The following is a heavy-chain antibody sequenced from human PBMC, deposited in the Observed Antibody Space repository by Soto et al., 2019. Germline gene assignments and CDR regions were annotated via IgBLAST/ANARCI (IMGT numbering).Heavy chain of an antibody. J-gene: IGHJ4*02. V-gene: IGHV1-46*01. CDR2: INPSGGST. D-gene: IGHD4-17*01. CDR3: ARSRTVTTPADH. Sequence: ASVKVSCKASGYTFTSYYMHWVRQAPGQGLEWMGIINPSGGSTSYAQKFQGRVTMTRDTSTSTVYMELSRLRSEDTAVYYCARSRTVTTPADHWGQGTLVTVSS. CDR1: GYTFTSYY.